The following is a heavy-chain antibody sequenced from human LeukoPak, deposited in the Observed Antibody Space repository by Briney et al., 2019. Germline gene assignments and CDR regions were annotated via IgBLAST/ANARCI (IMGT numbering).Heavy chain of an antibody. CDR1: GGSISSSSYY. J-gene: IGHJ4*02. CDR3: ARETVTTAY. V-gene: IGHV4-39*01. CDR2: IYYSGST. D-gene: IGHD4-11*01. Sequence: SETLSLTCTVSGGSISSSSYYWGWIRQPPGKGLEWIGSIYYSGSTYYDPSLKSRVTISVDTSKNQFSLKLSSVTAADTAVYYCARETVTTAYWGQGTLVTVSS.